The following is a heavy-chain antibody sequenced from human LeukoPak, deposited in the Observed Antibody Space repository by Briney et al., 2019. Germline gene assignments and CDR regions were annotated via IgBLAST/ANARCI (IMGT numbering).Heavy chain of an antibody. J-gene: IGHJ3*02. CDR3: ARESFYDSSGYDAFDI. D-gene: IGHD3-22*01. V-gene: IGHV3-21*01. Sequence: GGSLRLSCAASGFTFIAYSMNWVRQSPGKGLEWVSSISSSSAYIYYADSVEGRFTVSRDNAKNSLYLQMNSLRAEDTAVYYCARESFYDSSGYDAFDIWGQGTMVTVSS. CDR2: ISSSSAYI. CDR1: GFTFIAYS.